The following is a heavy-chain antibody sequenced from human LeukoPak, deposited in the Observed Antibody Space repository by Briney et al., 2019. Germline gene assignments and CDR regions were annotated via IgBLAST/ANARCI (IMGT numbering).Heavy chain of an antibody. Sequence: ASVKVSCKASGYTFSGYYMHWVRQAPGQGLEWMGWINPNSGGTNYAQKFQGRVTMTRDTSISTAYMELSRLRSDDTAVYYCARGTGGTIFGVVIYYNRFDPWGQGTLVTVSS. D-gene: IGHD3-3*01. V-gene: IGHV1-2*02. CDR3: ARGTGGTIFGVVIYYNRFDP. CDR1: GYTFSGYY. J-gene: IGHJ5*02. CDR2: INPNSGGT.